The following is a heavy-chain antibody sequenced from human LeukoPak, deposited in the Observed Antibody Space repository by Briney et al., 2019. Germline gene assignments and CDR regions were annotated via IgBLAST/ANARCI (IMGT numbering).Heavy chain of an antibody. CDR2: IYYTGST. CDR1: GGSIGSSSYY. D-gene: IGHD6-13*01. Sequence: SETLSLTCTVSGGSIGSSSYYWGWIRQPPGKGLVWIGNIYYTGSTYYNLSLKSRVTISVDTSKNQFSLKVNSVTAADTAVYYCVRRSIASAGMMDYWGQGTLVTVSS. CDR3: VRRSIASAGMMDY. V-gene: IGHV4-39*01. J-gene: IGHJ4*02.